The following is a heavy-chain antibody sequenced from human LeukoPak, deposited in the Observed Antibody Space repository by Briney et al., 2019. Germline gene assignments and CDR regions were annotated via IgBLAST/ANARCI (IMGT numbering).Heavy chain of an antibody. CDR1: GGSISSYY. V-gene: IGHV4-59*01. CDR2: IYYSGST. Sequence: SETLSLTCTVSGGSISSYYWSWIRQPPGKGLEWMGYIYYSGSTNYNPSLKSRVTISVDTSKNQFSLKLSSVTAADTAVYYCARALGGCSGGSCGYYFDYWGQGTLVTVSS. J-gene: IGHJ4*02. CDR3: ARALGGCSGGSCGYYFDY. D-gene: IGHD2-15*01.